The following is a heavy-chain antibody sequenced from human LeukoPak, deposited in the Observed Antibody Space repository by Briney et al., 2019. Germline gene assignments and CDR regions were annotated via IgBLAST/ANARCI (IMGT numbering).Heavy chain of an antibody. V-gene: IGHV3-74*01. CDR2: INSDGSST. CDR3: TRFLYYYDSSSYHDYFDY. J-gene: IGHJ4*02. CDR1: VFTFSSYW. Sequence: GGSLRLSCAASVFTFSSYWMHWVRQARGKGLVWVSRINSDGSSTNYADSVKGRFTISRDNAKNTLYLQMNSLRAEDTAVYYCTRFLYYYDSSSYHDYFDYWGQGTLVTVSS. D-gene: IGHD3-22*01.